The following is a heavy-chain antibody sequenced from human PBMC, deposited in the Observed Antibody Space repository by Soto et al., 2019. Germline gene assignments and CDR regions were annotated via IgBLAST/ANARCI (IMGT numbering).Heavy chain of an antibody. CDR2: IYPRDSDT. CDR1: GYTFTNYW. V-gene: IGHV5-51*01. Sequence: PGESLKISCEASGYTFTNYWIGWVRQMPGTGLEWMGIIYPRDSDTRYSPSFQEQVTMSVDKSIGTAYLQWSSLKASDTAMYYCVRHSGTIESSVRPRTFDYWGQGTLVTVSS. CDR3: VRHSGTIESSVRPRTFDY. J-gene: IGHJ4*02. D-gene: IGHD3-9*01.